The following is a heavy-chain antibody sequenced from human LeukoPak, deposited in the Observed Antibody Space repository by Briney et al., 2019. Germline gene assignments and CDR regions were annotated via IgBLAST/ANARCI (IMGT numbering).Heavy chain of an antibody. CDR3: ARRQSYGSGSYYAKKEFDP. V-gene: IGHV4-39*07. CDR1: GDSISNTYYY. Sequence: SETLSLTCTVSGDSISNTYYYWGWIRQPPGKGLECIGTIYESGKTYYSPSLKSRVTISLDTSRNQFSLKLSSVTAADTAVYYCARRQSYGSGSYYAKKEFDPWGQGTLVTVSS. CDR2: IYESGKT. J-gene: IGHJ5*02. D-gene: IGHD3-10*01.